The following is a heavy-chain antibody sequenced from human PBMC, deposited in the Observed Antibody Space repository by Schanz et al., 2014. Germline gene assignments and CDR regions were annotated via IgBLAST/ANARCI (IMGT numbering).Heavy chain of an antibody. CDR2: IYYSRST. CDR3: ARGGRTTYNYYYGMDV. V-gene: IGHV4-30-4*07. Sequence: QVQLQESGPGLVKPSQTLSLTCAVSGGSISSGGYSWNWIRQPPGKGLEWFVYIYYSRSTYYNPSHKSGVTKSVETSKTQFSLKLSSGTAADTAVYYCARGGRTTYNYYYGMDVWGQGTTVTVSS. J-gene: IGHJ6*02. CDR1: GGSISSGGYS. D-gene: IGHD1-1*01.